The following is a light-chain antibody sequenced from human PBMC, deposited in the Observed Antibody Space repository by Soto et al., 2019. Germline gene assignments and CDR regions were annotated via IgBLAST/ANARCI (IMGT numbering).Light chain of an antibody. CDR3: QQSYSISWT. CDR2: VAS. J-gene: IGKJ1*01. Sequence: DIQMTQSPSSLSASVGDRVTITCRASQGIRDYLAWYQQKPGKPPKLLIYVASSLQSGAPSRFSGSGSGRDFTLTISSLQPEDFATYYCQQSYSISWTFGQGTKVDIK. V-gene: IGKV1-39*01. CDR1: QGIRDY.